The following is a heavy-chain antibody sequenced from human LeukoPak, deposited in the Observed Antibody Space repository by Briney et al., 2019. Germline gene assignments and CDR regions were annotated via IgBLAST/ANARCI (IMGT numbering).Heavy chain of an antibody. CDR1: GFTFSSYS. V-gene: IGHV3-21*01. CDR3: ARERARTYFDY. Sequence: PGGSLRLSCAASGFTFSSYSMNWVRQAPGKGLEWVSSISSSSSYIYYADSVKGRFTISRDNAKISLYLQMNSLRAEDTAVYYCARERARTYFDYWGQGTLVTVSS. CDR2: ISSSSSYI. J-gene: IGHJ4*02.